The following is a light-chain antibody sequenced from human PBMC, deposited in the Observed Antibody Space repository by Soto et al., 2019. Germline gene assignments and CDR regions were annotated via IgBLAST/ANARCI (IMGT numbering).Light chain of an antibody. V-gene: IGKV1-39*01. J-gene: IGKJ1*01. CDR3: QQSYSTPRT. Sequence: EIQITQCPSALYESVGDRVTITCRASQSISGYLNWYQQKPGKAPKLLIYAASSLQSGVPSRFSGSGSGTDFTLTISSLQPEDFATYYCQQSYSTPRTFAHGTKVDNK. CDR2: AAS. CDR1: QSISGY.